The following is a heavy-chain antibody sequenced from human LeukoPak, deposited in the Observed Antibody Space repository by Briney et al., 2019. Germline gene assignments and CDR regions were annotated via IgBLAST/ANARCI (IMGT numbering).Heavy chain of an antibody. D-gene: IGHD2-15*01. J-gene: IGHJ4*02. Sequence: ASVKVSCKASGYTFTGYYMHWVRQAPGQGLEWMGWINPNSGGTNYAQKFQGRVTMTRDTSISTAYMELSRLRSDDTAVYYCAGDMGVVVAAESDYWGQGTLVTVSS. V-gene: IGHV1-2*02. CDR3: AGDMGVVVAAESDY. CDR1: GYTFTGYY. CDR2: INPNSGGT.